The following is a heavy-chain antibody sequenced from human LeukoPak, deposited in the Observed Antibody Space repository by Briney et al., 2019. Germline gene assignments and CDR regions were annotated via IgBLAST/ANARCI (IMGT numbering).Heavy chain of an antibody. D-gene: IGHD3-16*01. Sequence: ASVKVSCKASGYTFTSYDINWVRQATGQGLEWMGWMNPNSGNTCYAQKFQGRVTITMNTSISTAYMELSSLRSEDTAVYYCARGSEGAQGAFDIWGQGTMVTVSS. CDR3: ARGSEGAQGAFDI. V-gene: IGHV1-8*03. CDR1: GYTFTSYD. J-gene: IGHJ3*02. CDR2: MNPNSGNT.